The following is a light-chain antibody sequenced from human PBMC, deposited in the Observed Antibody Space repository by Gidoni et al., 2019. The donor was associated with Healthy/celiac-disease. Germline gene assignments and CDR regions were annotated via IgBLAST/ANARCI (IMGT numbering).Light chain of an antibody. V-gene: IGKV3-20*01. J-gene: IGKJ3*01. CDR2: GAS. CDR1: QSVSSSY. CDR3: QQYGSSPLT. Sequence: ILFTQSPGTLSLSPGERATLSCRASQSVSSSYLSWYQQKHGQAPRRLIYGASSRATGSPDRCSGSGSGTDFTLTISRLEPEDFAVYYCQQYGSSPLTCGPGTKVDIK.